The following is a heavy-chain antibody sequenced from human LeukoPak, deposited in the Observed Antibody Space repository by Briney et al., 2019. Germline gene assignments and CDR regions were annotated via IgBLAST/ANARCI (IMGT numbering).Heavy chain of an antibody. CDR2: INHSGST. J-gene: IGHJ3*02. Sequence: SETLSLTCAVYGGSFSGYYWSWIGHPPGKGLEWIGEINHSGSTNSNPSLKSRVTISVDTSKNQFSLKLSSVTAADSAVYCCARGGTRLGDAFDIWGQGTMVTVSS. CDR3: ARGGTRLGDAFDI. D-gene: IGHD7-27*01. V-gene: IGHV4-34*01. CDR1: GGSFSGYY.